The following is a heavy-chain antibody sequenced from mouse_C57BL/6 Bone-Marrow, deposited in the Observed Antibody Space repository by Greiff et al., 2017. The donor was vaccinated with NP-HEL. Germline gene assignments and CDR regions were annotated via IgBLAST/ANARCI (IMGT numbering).Heavy chain of an antibody. CDR3: ARSGYYSNYGFAY. Sequence: VQLQQSGAELVRPGTSVKVSCKASGYAFTNYLIEWVKQRPGQGLEWIGVINPGSGGTNYNEKFKGKATLTADKSSSTAYMQLSSLPSEDSAVYFCARSGYYSNYGFAYWGQGTLVTVSA. CDR1: GYAFTNYL. J-gene: IGHJ3*01. CDR2: INPGSGGT. D-gene: IGHD2-5*01. V-gene: IGHV1-54*01.